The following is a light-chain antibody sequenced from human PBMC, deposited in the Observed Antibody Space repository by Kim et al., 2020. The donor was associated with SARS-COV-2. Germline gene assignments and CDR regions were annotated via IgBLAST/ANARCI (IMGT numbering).Light chain of an antibody. CDR1: QSVSSTF. J-gene: IGKJ1*01. CDR2: ATS. CDR3: QQYYTSPGT. V-gene: IGKV3D-20*01. Sequence: EIVLTQSPSTLSLSPGERATLSCGTSQSVSSTFLAWYQQKPGLAPRLLIYATSSRATGITDRVSGSGSGTDFTLSISRLEPEDFAVYYCQQYYTSPGTFGPGTKVDIK.